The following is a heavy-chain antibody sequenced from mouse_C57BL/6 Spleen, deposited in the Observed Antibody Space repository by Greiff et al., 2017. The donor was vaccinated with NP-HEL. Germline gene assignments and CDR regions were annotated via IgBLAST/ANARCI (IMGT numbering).Heavy chain of an antibody. CDR3: AIAYYSNYDYAMDY. Sequence: VQLQQPGAELVKPGASVKLSCKASGYTFTSYWMHWVKQRPGQGLEWIGMIHPNSGSTNYNEKFKSKANLTVVKSSSTAYMQLSSLTSEDSAVYYCAIAYYSNYDYAMDYWGQGTSVTVSS. D-gene: IGHD2-5*01. CDR1: GYTFTSYW. J-gene: IGHJ4*01. CDR2: IHPNSGST. V-gene: IGHV1-64*01.